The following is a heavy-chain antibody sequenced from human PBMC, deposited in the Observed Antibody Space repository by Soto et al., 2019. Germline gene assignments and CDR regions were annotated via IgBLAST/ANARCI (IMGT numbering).Heavy chain of an antibody. V-gene: IGHV4-31*03. CDR1: GGSISSGGYY. CDR3: ARAYLWFGELRAFDY. J-gene: IGHJ4*02. D-gene: IGHD3-10*01. CDR2: IYYSGST. Sequence: QVQLQEAGPGLVKPSQTLSLTCTVSGGSISSGGYYWSWIRQHPGTGLEWIGYIYYSGSTYYNPSLQSRVTISVDTSKNQFSLKLSSVTAADTAVYYCARAYLWFGELRAFDYWGQGTLVTVSS.